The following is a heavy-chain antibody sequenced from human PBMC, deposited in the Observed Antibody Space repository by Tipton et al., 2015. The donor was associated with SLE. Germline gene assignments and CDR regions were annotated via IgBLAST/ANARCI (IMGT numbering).Heavy chain of an antibody. J-gene: IGHJ4*02. CDR3: ARGGNGMVATRGFDY. CDR1: GGSISSHY. CDR2: IYYSGST. V-gene: IGHV4-59*11. D-gene: IGHD5-12*01. Sequence: LRLSCTVSGGSISSHYWRWIRQPPGKGLEWIGYIYYSGSTNYNPSLKSRVTISVDTSKNQFSLQLSSVTAADTAVYYCARGGNGMVATRGFDYWGQGTLFAVSS.